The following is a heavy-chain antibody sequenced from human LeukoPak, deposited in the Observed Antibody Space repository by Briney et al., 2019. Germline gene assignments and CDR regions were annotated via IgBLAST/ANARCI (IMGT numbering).Heavy chain of an antibody. CDR1: GDSVSSGSYY. CDR3: ARTSYSSSWYFDY. V-gene: IGHV4-61*01. D-gene: IGHD6-13*01. J-gene: IGHJ4*02. CDR2: MYYSGSN. Sequence: PSETLSLTCTVSGDSVSSGSYYWSWIRPPPGHKLEWIVYMYYSGSNSYNPSLKRRVTMSVDTSKNQFSLKLSSVTAADTAVYYCARTSYSSSWYFDYWGQGTLVSVSS.